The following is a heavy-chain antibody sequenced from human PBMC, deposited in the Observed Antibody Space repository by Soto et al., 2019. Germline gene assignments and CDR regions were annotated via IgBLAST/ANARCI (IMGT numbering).Heavy chain of an antibody. CDR2: ISSSSSYI. Sequence: GGSLRLSCAASGFTFSSYSMNWVRQAPGKGLEWVSSISSSSSYIYYADSVKGRFTISRDNAKNSLYLQMNSLRAEDTAVYYCARAPLTTVTTNRFDPWGQGTLVTVSS. D-gene: IGHD4-17*01. CDR1: GFTFSSYS. V-gene: IGHV3-21*01. J-gene: IGHJ5*02. CDR3: ARAPLTTVTTNRFDP.